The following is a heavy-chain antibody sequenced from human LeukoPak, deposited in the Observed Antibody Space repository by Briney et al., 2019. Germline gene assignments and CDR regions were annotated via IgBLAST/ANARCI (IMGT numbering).Heavy chain of an antibody. J-gene: IGHJ5*02. D-gene: IGHD6-19*01. V-gene: IGHV4-59*01. CDR3: ARVGSVARPLPIDP. Sequence: SETLSLTCTVSGGSISSYYWSWIRQPPGKGLEWIGYIYYSGSTNYNPSLKSRVTISVDTSKNQFSLKLSSVTAADTAVYYCARVGSVARPLPIDPWGQGTLVTVSS. CDR2: IYYSGST. CDR1: GGSISSYY.